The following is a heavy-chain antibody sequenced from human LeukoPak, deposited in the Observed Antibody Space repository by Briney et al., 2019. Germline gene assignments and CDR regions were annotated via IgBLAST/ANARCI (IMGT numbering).Heavy chain of an antibody. CDR2: IYYSGST. CDR3: AKTDSSGYYYYYYYMDV. CDR1: GGSISSYY. Sequence: SETLSLTCTVSGGSISSYYWSWIRQPPGKGLEWIGSIYYSGSTYYNPSLKSRVTISVDTSKKQFSLKLNSVTAADTAVYYCAKTDSSGYYYYYYYMDVWGKGTTVTVSS. D-gene: IGHD3-22*01. V-gene: IGHV4-59*04. J-gene: IGHJ6*03.